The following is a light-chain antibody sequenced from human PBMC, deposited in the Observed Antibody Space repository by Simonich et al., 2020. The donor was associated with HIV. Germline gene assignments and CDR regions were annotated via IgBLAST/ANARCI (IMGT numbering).Light chain of an antibody. V-gene: IGKV1-8*01. CDR3: QQYYSYPLT. CDR2: TAS. Sequence: AIRMTQSPSSLSASTGDRVTITCRASQNIRSYLAWYHQKPGKAPKLLIYTASTLQTGVPSRFNGSGSGTDFTLTISCLQSEDFATYFCQQYYSYPLTFGGGTKVEIK. CDR1: QNIRSY. J-gene: IGKJ4*01.